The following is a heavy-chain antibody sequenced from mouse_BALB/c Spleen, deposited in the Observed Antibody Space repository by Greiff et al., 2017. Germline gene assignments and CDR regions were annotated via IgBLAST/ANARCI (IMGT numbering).Heavy chain of an antibody. Sequence: VQLKESGGGLVKPGGSLKLSCAASGFTFSDYYMYWVRQTPEKRLEWVATISDGGSYTYYPDSVKGRFTISRDNAKNNLYLQMSSLKSEDTAMYYCARDSHAMDYWGQGTSVTVSS. CDR1: GFTFSDYY. CDR3: ARDSHAMDY. V-gene: IGHV5-4*02. J-gene: IGHJ4*01. CDR2: ISDGGSYT.